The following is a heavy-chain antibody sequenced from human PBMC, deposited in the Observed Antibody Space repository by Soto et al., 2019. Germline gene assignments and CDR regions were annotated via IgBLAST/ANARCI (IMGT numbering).Heavy chain of an antibody. CDR1: QFTFSNYG. CDR2: IWNDGSSR. CDR3: ARPDIVAAIGVALDC. D-gene: IGHD5-12*01. Sequence: QVQLVESGGGVVQPGRSLRLSCEASQFTFSNYGMHWVRQAPGKGLEWVAVIWNDGSSRYYADSVKGRFTISRDNFKNPLVLQMNHLRAEDTAVYYCARPDIVAAIGVALDCWGQGTLVTVSS. J-gene: IGHJ4*02. V-gene: IGHV3-33*01.